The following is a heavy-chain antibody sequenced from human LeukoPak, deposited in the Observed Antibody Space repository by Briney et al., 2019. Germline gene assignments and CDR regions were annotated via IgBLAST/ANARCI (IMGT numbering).Heavy chain of an antibody. CDR1: GYTFTSYY. V-gene: IGHV1-46*01. CDR2: INPSGGST. D-gene: IGHD2-2*02. CDR3: ARDVQVVPAAIWTWSVTIFDY. Sequence: ASVKVSCKASGYTFTSYYMHTVRQAPGQGLEWMGIINPSGGSTSYAQKFQGRVTMTRDTSTSTVYMELSSLRSEDTAVYYCARDVQVVPAAIWTWSVTIFDYWGQGTLVTVSS. J-gene: IGHJ4*02.